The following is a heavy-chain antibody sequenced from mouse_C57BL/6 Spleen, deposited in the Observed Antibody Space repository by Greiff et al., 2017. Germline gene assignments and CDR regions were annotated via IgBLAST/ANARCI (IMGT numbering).Heavy chain of an antibody. D-gene: IGHD1-1*01. V-gene: IGHV2-5*01. CDR3: AKSHYYGSSLYAMDY. Sequence: VMLVESGPGLVQPSQSLSITCTVSGFSLTSYGVHWVRQSPGKGLEWLGVIWRGGSTDYNAAFMSRLSITKDNSKSQVFFKMNSLQADDTAIYYCAKSHYYGSSLYAMDYWGQGTSVTVSS. CDR1: GFSLTSYG. CDR2: IWRGGST. J-gene: IGHJ4*01.